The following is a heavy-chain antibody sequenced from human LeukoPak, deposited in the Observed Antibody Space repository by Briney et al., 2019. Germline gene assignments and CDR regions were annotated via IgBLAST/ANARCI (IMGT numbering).Heavy chain of an antibody. J-gene: IGHJ6*03. CDR2: VSGSGVST. CDR1: GFTFSSYTFSTYA. D-gene: IGHD2-15*01. CDR3: AKGVEDSGIYYYYYMDV. Sequence: GGSLRLSCAASGFTFSSYTFSTYAMSWVRQAPGKGPEWVSAVSGSGVSTYYADSVKGRFTISRDNSKNTLCLQMNGLRAEDTAVYYCAKGVEDSGIYYYYYMDVWGKGTTVTVSS. V-gene: IGHV3-23*01.